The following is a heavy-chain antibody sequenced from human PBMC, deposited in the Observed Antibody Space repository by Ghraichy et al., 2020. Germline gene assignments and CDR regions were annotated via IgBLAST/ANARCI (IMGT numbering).Heavy chain of an antibody. CDR2: ISSSSSYI. CDR1: GFTFSSYS. J-gene: IGHJ6*02. Sequence: GGSLRLSCAASGFTFSSYSMNWVRQAPGKGLEWVSSISSSSSYIYYADSVKGRFTISRDNAKNSLYLQMNSLRAEDTAVYYCARDRVYYYGSGSYYTSVPNYYYYGMDVWGQGITVTVSS. CDR3: ARDRVYYYGSGSYYTSVPNYYYYGMDV. V-gene: IGHV3-21*01. D-gene: IGHD3-10*01.